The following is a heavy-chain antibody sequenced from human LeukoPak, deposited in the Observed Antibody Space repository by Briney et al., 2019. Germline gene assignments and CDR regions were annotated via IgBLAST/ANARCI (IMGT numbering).Heavy chain of an antibody. CDR1: VCTFTSYA. D-gene: IGHD3-3*01. Sequence: ASVKVSCKASVCTFTSYAISWVRRAPGQGREGLGGIILIFGIANYAQKFQGRVTITADKSTSTAYMELSSLRSADTAVYYCARGNRSGYLPSDYWGQGTLVTVSS. CDR3: ARGNRSGYLPSDY. CDR2: IILIFGIA. J-gene: IGHJ4*02. V-gene: IGHV1-69*10.